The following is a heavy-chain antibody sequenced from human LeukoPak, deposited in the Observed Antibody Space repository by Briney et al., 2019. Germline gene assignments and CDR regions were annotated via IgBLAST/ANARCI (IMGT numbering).Heavy chain of an antibody. V-gene: IGHV4-61*02. Sequence: PSQTLPLTCTVSGGSISSGSYYWSWIRQPAGEGLEWIGRIYTSGSTNYNPSLKSRVTISVDTSKNQFSLKLSSVTAADTAVYYCASGEYYYEYSYGMDVWGQGTTVTVSS. CDR3: ASGEYYYEYSYGMDV. D-gene: IGHD3-22*01. CDR2: IYTSGST. J-gene: IGHJ6*02. CDR1: GGSISSGSYY.